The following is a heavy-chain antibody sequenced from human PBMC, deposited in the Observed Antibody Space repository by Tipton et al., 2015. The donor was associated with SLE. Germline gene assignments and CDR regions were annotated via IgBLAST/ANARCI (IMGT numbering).Heavy chain of an antibody. CDR3: AREPKQWLVCDY. V-gene: IGHV3-30-3*01. CDR1: GFTVSSYA. CDR2: ISYDGSNK. Sequence: QVQLVQSGGGLIQPGGSLRLSCAASGFTVSSYAMHWVRQAPGKGLEWVAVISYDGSNKYYADSVKGRFTISRDNSKNTLYLQMNSLRAEDTAVYYCAREPKQWLVCDYWGQGTLVTVSS. D-gene: IGHD6-19*01. J-gene: IGHJ4*02.